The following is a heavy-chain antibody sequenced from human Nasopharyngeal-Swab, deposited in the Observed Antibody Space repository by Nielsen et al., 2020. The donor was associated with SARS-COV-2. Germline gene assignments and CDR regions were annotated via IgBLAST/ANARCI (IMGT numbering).Heavy chain of an antibody. D-gene: IGHD2-8*02. CDR1: GFTFSNYE. CDR2: IGGGGSPI. CDR3: VRASRAWS. J-gene: IGHJ5*02. V-gene: IGHV3-48*03. Sequence: GESLKISCAASGFTFSNYEMNWVRQAPGKGLEWVSYIGGGGSPIYYADSVKGRFTISRDNAEKSLYLQMSSLRAEDTAVYHCVRASRAWSWGQGTLLTVSS.